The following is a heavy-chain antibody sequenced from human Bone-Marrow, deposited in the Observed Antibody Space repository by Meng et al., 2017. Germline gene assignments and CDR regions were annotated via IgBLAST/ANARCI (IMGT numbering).Heavy chain of an antibody. Sequence: VQLAQSWVEVKKPGPSVKVSCKASGYTFTCYGIRWVRQAPGQGLGWMGWISYYNGNTNYAQKLQGRATMTTDTSTSTAYMDLRSLRSDDTAVYYCARTLNSYTDYWGQGTLVTVSS. CDR1: GYTFTCYG. CDR3: ARTLNSYTDY. CDR2: ISYYNGNT. J-gene: IGHJ4*02. V-gene: IGHV1-18*01. D-gene: IGHD5-18*01.